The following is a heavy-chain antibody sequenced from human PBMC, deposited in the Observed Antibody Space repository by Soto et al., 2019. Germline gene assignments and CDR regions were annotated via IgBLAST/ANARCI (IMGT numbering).Heavy chain of an antibody. D-gene: IGHD2-2*01. J-gene: IGHJ4*02. Sequence: GGSLRLSCAASGFTFISYAMHWVRQAPGKGLEWVAVISYDGSNKYYADSVKGRFTISRDNSKNTLYLQMNSLRAEDTAVYYCARLPIVVVPAAAERDYWGQGTLVPVSS. CDR2: ISYDGSNK. V-gene: IGHV3-30-3*01. CDR1: GFTFISYA. CDR3: ARLPIVVVPAAAERDY.